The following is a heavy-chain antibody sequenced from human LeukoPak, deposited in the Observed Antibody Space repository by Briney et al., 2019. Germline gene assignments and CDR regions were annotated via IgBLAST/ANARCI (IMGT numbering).Heavy chain of an antibody. CDR1: GFTFSSYW. CDR2: IKEDGSQK. J-gene: IGHJ4*02. V-gene: IGHV3-7*03. Sequence: HAGGSLRLSCAASGFTFSSYWMTWVRQAPGKGLEWVANIKEDGSQKYYVDSVKGRFTISRDNAKNSLFLQMNSLRAEDTAVYYCARKGELERRRSWDYWGQGTLVTVSS. CDR3: ARKGELERRRSWDY. D-gene: IGHD1-1*01.